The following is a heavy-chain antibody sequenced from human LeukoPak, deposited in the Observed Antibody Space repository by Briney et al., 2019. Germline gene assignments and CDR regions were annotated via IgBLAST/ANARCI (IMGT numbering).Heavy chain of an antibody. D-gene: IGHD5-18*01. CDR2: IKSDGSTT. CDR1: GFTFSSYW. V-gene: IGHV3-74*01. Sequence: GGSLRLSCAASGFTFSSYWMHWVRQAPGKGLVWVSRIKSDGSTTTYAGSVKGRFTISRDNAKNTLYLQMNSLRAEDTAVYYCARVVDTHFDYWGQGTLVTVSS. J-gene: IGHJ4*02. CDR3: ARVVDTHFDY.